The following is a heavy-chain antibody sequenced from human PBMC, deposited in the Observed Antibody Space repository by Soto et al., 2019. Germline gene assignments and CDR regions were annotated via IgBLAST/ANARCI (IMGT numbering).Heavy chain of an antibody. CDR3: EIDGSGGNSRYYYGMDV. D-gene: IGHD2-21*02. Sequence: ASVKVSCRAARYTFTSYYLHWVSQAPGQWLEWMGILNPSGGSTSYAQKFQGRVTMTRDTSASTVYMELSSLRSEDTAVYYCEIDGSGGNSRYYYGMDVWGQGTTVNVSS. CDR2: LNPSGGST. V-gene: IGHV1-46*01. CDR1: RYTFTSYY. J-gene: IGHJ6*02.